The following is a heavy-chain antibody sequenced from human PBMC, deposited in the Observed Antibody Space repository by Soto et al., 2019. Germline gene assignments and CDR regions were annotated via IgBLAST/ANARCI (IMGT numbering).Heavy chain of an antibody. CDR3: AAREATIFFPGPLNDAFDI. CDR2: IYYSGST. D-gene: IGHD3-9*01. V-gene: IGHV4-59*01. CDR1: GGSISSYY. Sequence: PSETLSLTCTVSGGSISSYYWSWIRQPPGKGLEWIGYIYYSGSTNYNPSLKSRVTISVDTSKNQFSLKLSSVTAADTAVYYCAAREATIFFPGPLNDAFDIWGQGTMVTV. J-gene: IGHJ3*02.